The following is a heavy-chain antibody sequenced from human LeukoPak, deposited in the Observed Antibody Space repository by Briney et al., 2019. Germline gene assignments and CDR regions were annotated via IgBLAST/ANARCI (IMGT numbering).Heavy chain of an antibody. CDR2: IYYSGST. J-gene: IGHJ4*02. Sequence: PSETLSLTCTVSGGSISSYCWSWIRQPPGKGLEWIGYIYYSGSTNYNPSLKSRVTISVDTSKNQFSLKLSSVTAADTAVYYCARGGTRAAGLYFDYWGQGTLVTVSS. CDR1: GGSISSYC. V-gene: IGHV4-59*01. CDR3: ARGGTRAAGLYFDY. D-gene: IGHD6-13*01.